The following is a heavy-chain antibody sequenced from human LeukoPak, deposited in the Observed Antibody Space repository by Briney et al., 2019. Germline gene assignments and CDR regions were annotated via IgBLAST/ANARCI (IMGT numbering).Heavy chain of an antibody. Sequence: GGSLRLSCAASGFTFSNVWMNWVRQAPGKGLEWVAVISYDGSNKYYADSVKGRFTISRDNSKNTLYLQMNSLRAEGTAVYYCAKAYYYDSSDPGYYYGMDVWGQGTTVTVSS. CDR1: GFTFSNVW. V-gene: IGHV3-30*18. D-gene: IGHD3-22*01. J-gene: IGHJ6*02. CDR3: AKAYYYDSSDPGYYYGMDV. CDR2: ISYDGSNK.